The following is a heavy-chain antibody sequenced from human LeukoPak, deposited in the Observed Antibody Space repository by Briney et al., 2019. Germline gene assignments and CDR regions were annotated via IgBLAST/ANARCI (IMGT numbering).Heavy chain of an antibody. J-gene: IGHJ6*02. V-gene: IGHV1-2*02. D-gene: IGHD3-10*01. CDR2: INPNSGGT. CDR1: GYSFIDYY. Sequence: ASVTVSCEASGYSFIDYYMHWVRQAPGQGLEWMGWINPNSGGTNYAQKFQGRVTMTRDTSISTAYMELSRLRSDDTAVYYCARGSRYYGSGSYSLLSYYYGMDVWGQGTTVTVSS. CDR3: ARGSRYYGSGSYSLLSYYYGMDV.